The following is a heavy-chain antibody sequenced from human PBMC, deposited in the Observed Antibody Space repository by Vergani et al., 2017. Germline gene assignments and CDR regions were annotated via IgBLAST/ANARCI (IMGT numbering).Heavy chain of an antibody. Sequence: QLQLQESDSRLVNPSQTLSLTCTLSGDAISRDTYSWNWVRQPPGKPLEWIGSVYYSGTTYYNPSLGGLVTMSVDKSLSTAYLQWSSLKASDTATYYCAKTHDFSSLYSSYNWFDPWGQGTQVTVSS. J-gene: IGHJ5*02. CDR2: VYYSGTT. V-gene: IGHV4-30-2*01. D-gene: IGHD3-3*01. CDR3: AKTHDFSSLYSSYNWFDP. CDR1: GDAISRDTYS.